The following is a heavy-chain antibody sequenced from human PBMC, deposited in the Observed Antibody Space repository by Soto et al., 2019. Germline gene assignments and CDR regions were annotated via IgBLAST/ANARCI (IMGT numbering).Heavy chain of an antibody. CDR2: ISYDGSNK. CDR3: VGYSSGSGY. CDR1: GFTFSSYA. V-gene: IGHV3-30-3*01. D-gene: IGHD6-19*01. J-gene: IGHJ4*02. Sequence: GGSLSLSCAASGFTFSSYAMHWVRQAPGKGLEWVAVISYDGSNKYYADSVKGRFTISRDNSKNTLYLQMNSLRAEDTAVYYCVGYSSGSGYWGQGTLVTVSS.